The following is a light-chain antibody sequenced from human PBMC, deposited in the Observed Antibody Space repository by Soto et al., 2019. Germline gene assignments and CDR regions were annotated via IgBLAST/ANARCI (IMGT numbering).Light chain of an antibody. CDR2: GTS. CDR1: RSVSDTL. Sequence: EIVLTQSPGTLSLSPGERATLSCRADRSVSDTLLTWFQQKPGQAPRRLICGTSSRAPGIPDRVSGSGSGTDFTLTISRLEPDDVAVYYCKHYGDSSWTFGQGTKVDIK. J-gene: IGKJ1*01. CDR3: KHYGDSSWT. V-gene: IGKV3-20*01.